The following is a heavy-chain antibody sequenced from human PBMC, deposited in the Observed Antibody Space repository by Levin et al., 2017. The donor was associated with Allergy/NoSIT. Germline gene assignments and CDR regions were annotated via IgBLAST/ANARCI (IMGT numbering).Heavy chain of an antibody. Sequence: PSETLSLTCTVSGGSISSSISYWGWIRQAPGKGLEWIGSIYNSGSTYYNPSLKSRVTTSVDTSKNQFSLKLSSVTAADTAVYYCARQCYDILTGYYNFHYWGQGTLVTVSS. J-gene: IGHJ4*02. CDR1: GGSISSSISY. CDR2: IYNSGST. D-gene: IGHD3-9*01. CDR3: ARQCYDILTGYYNFHY. V-gene: IGHV4-39*01.